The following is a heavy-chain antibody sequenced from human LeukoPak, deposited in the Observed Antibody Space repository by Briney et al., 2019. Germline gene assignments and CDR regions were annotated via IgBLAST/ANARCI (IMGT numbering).Heavy chain of an antibody. Sequence: GGSLRLSCAASGLTFSSYAMSWVRQAPGKGLEWASAISGSGGSTYYADSVKGRFTISRDNAKNSLYLQMNSLRAEDTAVYYCARDEDYSNYDLSYWGQGTLVTVSS. CDR2: ISGSGGST. D-gene: IGHD4-11*01. J-gene: IGHJ4*02. V-gene: IGHV3-23*01. CDR1: GLTFSSYA. CDR3: ARDEDYSNYDLSY.